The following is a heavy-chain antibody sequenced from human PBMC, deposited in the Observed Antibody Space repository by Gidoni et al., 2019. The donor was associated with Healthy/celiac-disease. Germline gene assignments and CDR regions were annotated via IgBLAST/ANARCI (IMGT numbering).Heavy chain of an antibody. CDR3: ARGGGSYPYYYYYMDV. CDR1: GFPVSSNY. D-gene: IGHD1-26*01. CDR2: IYSGGST. J-gene: IGHJ6*03. V-gene: IGHV3-66*01. Sequence: EVQLVESGGGLVQPGGSLRLSCAASGFPVSSNYMSWVRQAPGKGLEWVAVIYSGGSTYYADSVKGRFTISRDNSKNTLYLQMNSLRAEDTAVYYCARGGGSYPYYYYYMDVWGKGTTVTVSS.